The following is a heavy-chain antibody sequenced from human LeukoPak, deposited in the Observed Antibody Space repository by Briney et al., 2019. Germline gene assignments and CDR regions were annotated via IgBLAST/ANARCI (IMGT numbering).Heavy chain of an antibody. Sequence: PGGSLRLSCAASGFTFTNYGMNWVRQAPGKGLEWVSSIVSSSANIYYADSVKGRFTISRDNAKNSVYLQMNSLGVEDTAVYYCARGLCGGDCYDYWGQGNLVTVSS. CDR2: IVSSSANI. CDR3: ARGLCGGDCYDY. D-gene: IGHD2-21*01. CDR1: GFTFTNYG. V-gene: IGHV3-21*01. J-gene: IGHJ4*02.